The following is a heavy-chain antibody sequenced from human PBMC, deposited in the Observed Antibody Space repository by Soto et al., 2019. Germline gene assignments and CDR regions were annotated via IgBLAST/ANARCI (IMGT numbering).Heavy chain of an antibody. CDR1: GLHFGDYA. V-gene: IGHV3-49*04. CDR3: TRDGDYYRSRTYRYLDY. J-gene: IGHJ4*03. Sequence: SLRLSCPASGLHFGDYALTWVRQAPRKGLARAGFVRSKTYGGTREYATSLKGTFTISRDDSKSIAYLQMNSLRSDDTALYYCTRDGDYYRSRTYRYLDYWG. D-gene: IGHD3-10*01. CDR2: VRSKTYGGTR.